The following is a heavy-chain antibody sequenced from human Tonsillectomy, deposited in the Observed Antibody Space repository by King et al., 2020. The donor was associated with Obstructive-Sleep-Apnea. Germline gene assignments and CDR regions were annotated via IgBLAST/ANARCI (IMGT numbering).Heavy chain of an antibody. Sequence: HVQLVESGGGVVQPGRSLRLSCAASGFTFSSYAMHWVRQAPGKGLEWVAVISYDGSNKYYADSVKGRFTISRDNSKNTLYLQMNSLSAEDTAVYYCARDPSYGYDENDYWGQGTLVTVSS. CDR3: ARDPSYGYDENDY. CDR2: ISYDGSNK. V-gene: IGHV3-30-3*01. CDR1: GFTFSSYA. J-gene: IGHJ4*02. D-gene: IGHD5-18*01.